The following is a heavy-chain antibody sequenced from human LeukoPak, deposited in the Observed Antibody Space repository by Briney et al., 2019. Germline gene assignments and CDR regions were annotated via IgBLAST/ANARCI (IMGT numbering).Heavy chain of an antibody. Sequence: SETLSLTCTVSGGSISSSSYYWGWIRQPPGKGLEWIGSIYYSGSTYYNPSLKSRVTISVDTSKNRFSLKLSSVTAADTAVYYCARVGTRSKQQLTPYFDYWGQGTLVTVSS. CDR1: GGSISSSSYY. CDR2: IYYSGST. J-gene: IGHJ4*02. V-gene: IGHV4-39*07. D-gene: IGHD6-13*01. CDR3: ARVGTRSKQQLTPYFDY.